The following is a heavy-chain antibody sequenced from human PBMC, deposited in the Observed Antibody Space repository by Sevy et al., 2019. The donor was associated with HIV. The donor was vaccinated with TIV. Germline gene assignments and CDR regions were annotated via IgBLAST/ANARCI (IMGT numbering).Heavy chain of an antibody. CDR1: GYTLTELS. D-gene: IGHD1-26*01. CDR3: AKGIVGATTYYYFSGMDV. J-gene: IGHJ6*02. V-gene: IGHV1-24*01. Sequence: ASVKVSCKVSGYTLTELSMHWVRQAPGKGLEWMGGFDPEDGETIYAQKFQGRVTMTEDTSTDTAYMELSSLRSEDTAVYYCAKGIVGATTYYYFSGMDVWGQGTTVTVSS. CDR2: FDPEDGET.